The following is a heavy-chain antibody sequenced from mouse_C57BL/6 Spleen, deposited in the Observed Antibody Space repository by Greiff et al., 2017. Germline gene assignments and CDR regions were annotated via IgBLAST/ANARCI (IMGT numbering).Heavy chain of an antibody. CDR2: IDPETGGT. D-gene: IGHD2-2*01. CDR1: GYTFTDYE. Sequence: VQLQQSGAELVRPGASVTLSCKASGYTFTDYEMHWVKQTPVHGLEWIGAIDPETGGTAYNQKFKGKAILTADKSSSTAYLELRSLTSEDSAVYYCAGYDGGYAMDYWGQGTSVTVSS. J-gene: IGHJ4*01. V-gene: IGHV1-15*01. CDR3: AGYDGGYAMDY.